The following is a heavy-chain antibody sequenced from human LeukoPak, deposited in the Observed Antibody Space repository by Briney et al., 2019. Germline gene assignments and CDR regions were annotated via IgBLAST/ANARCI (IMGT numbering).Heavy chain of an antibody. V-gene: IGHV4-39*01. CDR3: ARPTSGSYSAPFDY. CDR1: GGSFSGYY. J-gene: IGHJ4*02. CDR2: IYYSGST. Sequence: SETLSLTCAVYGGSFSGYYWGWIRQPPGTGLEWIGSIYYSGSTYSNPSLKSRVTISVDTSKNQFSLKLSSVTAADTAVYYCARPTSGSYSAPFDYWGQGTLVTVSS. D-gene: IGHD1-26*01.